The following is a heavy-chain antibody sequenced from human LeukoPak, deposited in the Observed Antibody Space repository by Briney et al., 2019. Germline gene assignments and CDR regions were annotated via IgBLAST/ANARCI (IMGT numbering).Heavy chain of an antibody. D-gene: IGHD4-17*01. CDR3: AALHTGTFVDY. J-gene: IGHJ4*02. V-gene: IGHV3-30*02. CDR1: GFSFSGYG. CDR2: IRYDGITK. Sequence: PGGSLRLSCAASGFSFSGYGMHWVRQVPGKGLEWVAFIRYDGITKFYIDSVKGRFAISRDNSKNTLSLQMNSLRPEDTAVYYCAALHTGTFVDYWGQGTLVTVSS.